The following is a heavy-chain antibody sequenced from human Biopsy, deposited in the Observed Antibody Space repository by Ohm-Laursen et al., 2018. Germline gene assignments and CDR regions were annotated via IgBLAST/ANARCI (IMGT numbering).Heavy chain of an antibody. CDR2: ISSSSNFI. V-gene: IGHV3-21*01. D-gene: IGHD2-2*01. Sequence: SLRLSCAASGLTFSRYSMHWVRQAPGKGLEWVSSISSSSNFIYYGDSVKGRFTISRDNAKNSLYLQMNSLRAEDTAVNYCARVLLPAAAVHYGMDVWGQGTTVTVSS. J-gene: IGHJ6*02. CDR3: ARVLLPAAAVHYGMDV. CDR1: GLTFSRYS.